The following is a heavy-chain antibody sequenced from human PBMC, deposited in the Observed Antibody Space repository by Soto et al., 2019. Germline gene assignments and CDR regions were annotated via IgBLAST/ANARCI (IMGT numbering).Heavy chain of an antibody. CDR3: XXXXXXXXXXXXXXDY. Sequence: QVQLVESGGGVVQPGRSLRLSCTASGFTFSSYTXXXXXXXXXXXXXXXALISFDGNKKYYADYVKDRFTVSRDNSKXXXXXXXXXXXXXXXXXXXXXXXXXXXXXXXXXXDYWGQGTLVTVSS. CDR1: GFTFSSYT. V-gene: IGHV3-30-3*01. CDR2: ISFDGNKK. J-gene: IGHJ4*02.